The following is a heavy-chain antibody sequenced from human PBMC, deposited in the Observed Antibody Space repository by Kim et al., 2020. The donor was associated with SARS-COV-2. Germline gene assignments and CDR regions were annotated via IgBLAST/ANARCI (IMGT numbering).Heavy chain of an antibody. D-gene: IGHD6-13*01. J-gene: IGHJ5*02. CDR2: INYSGST. CDR1: GGSFNTYY. Sequence: SETLSLTCAVDGGSFNTYYWSWIRQPPGKGLEWIGEINYSGSTSYNVSLKSRVTISVDTSKGHFSLKLISVTAADTAIYYCAGTWIAASWFDPWGQGTLVTVSS. V-gene: IGHV4-34*01. CDR3: AGTWIAASWFDP.